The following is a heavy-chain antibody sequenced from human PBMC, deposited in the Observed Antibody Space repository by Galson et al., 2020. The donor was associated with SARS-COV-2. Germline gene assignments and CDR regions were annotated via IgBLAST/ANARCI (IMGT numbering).Heavy chain of an antibody. J-gene: IGHJ5*02. CDR3: AKDLEYQLRSEWFDP. CDR2: IWYDGSNQ. CDR1: GFTFSSYC. D-gene: IGHD2-2*01. Sequence: QLGESLKISCAASGFTFSSYCMHWVRPAPGKGLELVAVIWYDGSNQYYADSVKGRFTISRDNSKNTLYLQMTSLQAEVTVMNICAKDLEYQLRSEWFDPGGQGTLFTVAS. V-gene: IGHV3-33*06.